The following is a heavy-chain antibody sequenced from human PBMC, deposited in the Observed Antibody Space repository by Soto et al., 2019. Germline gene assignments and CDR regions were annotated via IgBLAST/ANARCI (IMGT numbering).Heavy chain of an antibody. CDR2: IYPSDGST. J-gene: IGHJ4*02. CDR1: GYTFTSYY. CDR3: ATSGSYYGLFDY. D-gene: IGHD1-26*01. Sequence: ASVKVSCKASGYTFTSYYMHWVRQAPGQGLEWMGRIYPSDGSTSYAQKFQGRVTMTGDTSTSTAYMELSSLSSEDTAVYYCATSGSYYGLFDYRGQGTLVTVSS. V-gene: IGHV1-46*01.